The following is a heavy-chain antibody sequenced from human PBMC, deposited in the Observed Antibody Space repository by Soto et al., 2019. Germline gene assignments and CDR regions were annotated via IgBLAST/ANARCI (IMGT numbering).Heavy chain of an antibody. Sequence: SETLSLTCTVSGGSISSYYWSWIRQPPGKGLEWIGYIYYSGSTNYNPSLKSRVTISVDTSKNQFSLKLSSVTAADTAVYYCARAGGYDFRVDYWGQGTLVTVSS. J-gene: IGHJ4*02. CDR1: GGSISSYY. D-gene: IGHD5-12*01. CDR3: ARAGGYDFRVDY. V-gene: IGHV4-59*01. CDR2: IYYSGST.